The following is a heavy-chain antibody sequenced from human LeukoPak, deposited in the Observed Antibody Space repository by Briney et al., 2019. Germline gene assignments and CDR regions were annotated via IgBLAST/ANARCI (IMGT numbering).Heavy chain of an antibody. Sequence: GGSLRLSCAASGFTFSSYSMNWVRQAPGKGLEWVSYISSSSSTIYYADSVKGRFTISRDNAKNSLYLQMNSLRAEDTAVYYCARENSGSYHGYDYWGQGTLVTVSS. V-gene: IGHV3-48*01. CDR1: GFTFSSYS. CDR3: ARENSGSYHGYDY. D-gene: IGHD1-26*01. J-gene: IGHJ4*02. CDR2: ISSSSSTI.